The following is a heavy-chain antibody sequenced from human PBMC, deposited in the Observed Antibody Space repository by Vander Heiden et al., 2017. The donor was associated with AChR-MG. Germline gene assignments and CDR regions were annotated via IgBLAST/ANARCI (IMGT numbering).Heavy chain of an antibody. CDR1: GYTFTSYG. Sequence: QVQLVQPGAEVKKPGASVKVPCKASGYTFTSYGISGVRQAPGQGLEWMGWISAYNGNTNYAQKLQGRVTMTTDTSTSTAYMELRSLRSDDTAVYYCAREYYGSGSFLGYYYYGMDVWGQGTTVTVSS. J-gene: IGHJ6*02. CDR2: ISAYNGNT. V-gene: IGHV1-18*01. D-gene: IGHD3-10*01. CDR3: AREYYGSGSFLGYYYYGMDV.